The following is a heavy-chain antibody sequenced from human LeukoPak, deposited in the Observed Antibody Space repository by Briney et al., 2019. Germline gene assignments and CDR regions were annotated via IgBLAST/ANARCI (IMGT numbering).Heavy chain of an antibody. CDR1: GYTFTSYA. CDR3: ARTRAGYFGSGSYSHYYYYGMDV. Sequence: ASVKVSCKASGYTFTSYAINWVRQAPRQGLEWMGWIGAYHGSTKYAQKVQDRVTITRNTSISTAYMELSSLRSEDTAVYYCARTRAGYFGSGSYSHYYYYGMDVWGQGTTVTVSS. J-gene: IGHJ6*02. D-gene: IGHD3-10*01. V-gene: IGHV1-18*01. CDR2: IGAYHGST.